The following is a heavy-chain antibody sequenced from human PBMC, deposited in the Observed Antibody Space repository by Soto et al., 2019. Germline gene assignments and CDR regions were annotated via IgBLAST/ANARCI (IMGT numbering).Heavy chain of an antibody. CDR1: GYSFTSYW. CDR3: ARFSPYYYYYYGMDV. Sequence: ESLKISCKGSGYSFTSYWTSWVRQMPGKGLEWMGRIDPSDSYTNYSPSFQGHVTISADKSISTAYLQWSSLKASDTAMYYCARFSPYYYYYYGMDVWGQGTTVTVSS. CDR2: IDPSDSYT. J-gene: IGHJ6*02. V-gene: IGHV5-10-1*01.